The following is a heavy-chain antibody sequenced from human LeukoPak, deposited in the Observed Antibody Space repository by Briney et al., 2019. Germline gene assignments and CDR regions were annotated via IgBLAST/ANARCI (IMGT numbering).Heavy chain of an antibody. CDR3: ARAQGYSSGWDFQH. D-gene: IGHD6-19*01. CDR2: IYTSGST. CDR1: GGSISSGSYY. Sequence: SETLSLTCTVSGGSISSGSYYWSWIRQPAGKGLEWIGRIYTSGSTNYNLSLKSRVTISVDTSKNQFSLKLSSMTAADTAVYYCARAQGYSSGWDFQHWGQGTLVTVSS. V-gene: IGHV4-61*02. J-gene: IGHJ1*01.